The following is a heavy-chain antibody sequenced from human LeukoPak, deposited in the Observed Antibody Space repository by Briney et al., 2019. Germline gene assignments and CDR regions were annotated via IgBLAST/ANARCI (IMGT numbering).Heavy chain of an antibody. Sequence: SGTLSLTCAVSGGSISSSNWWSWVRQHPGKGLEWIGYIYYSGSTYYNPSLKSRVTISVDTSKNQFSLKLSSVTAADTAVYYCARGRGYKLDYWGQGTLVTVSS. CDR2: IYYSGST. J-gene: IGHJ4*02. V-gene: IGHV4-4*02. CDR3: ARGRGYKLDY. CDR1: GGSISSSNW. D-gene: IGHD5-18*01.